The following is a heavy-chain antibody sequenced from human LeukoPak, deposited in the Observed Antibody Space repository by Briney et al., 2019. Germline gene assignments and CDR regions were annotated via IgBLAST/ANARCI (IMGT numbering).Heavy chain of an antibody. CDR3: ASPATYYGSGSYYY. Sequence: PGGSLRLSCAASGFTFSDYYMSWIRQAPGKGLEWVSYISSSGSTIYYADSVKGRFTISRDNAKNSLYLQMNSLRAEGTAVYYCASPATYYGSGSYYYWGQGTLVTVSS. D-gene: IGHD3-10*01. CDR2: ISSSGSTI. J-gene: IGHJ4*02. CDR1: GFTFSDYY. V-gene: IGHV3-11*01.